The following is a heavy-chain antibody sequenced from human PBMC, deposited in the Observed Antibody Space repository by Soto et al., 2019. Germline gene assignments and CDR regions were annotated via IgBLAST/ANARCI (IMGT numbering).Heavy chain of an antibody. Sequence: SVKVSCKASGGTFSSYAISWVRQAPGQGLEWMGGIIPIFGTANYAQKFQGRVTITADESTSTAYMELSSLRSEDTAVYYCATDVRDPSDLGYWGQGTLVTVSS. CDR3: ATDVRDPSDLGY. D-gene: IGHD3-3*01. CDR2: IIPIFGTA. CDR1: GGTFSSYA. V-gene: IGHV1-69*13. J-gene: IGHJ4*02.